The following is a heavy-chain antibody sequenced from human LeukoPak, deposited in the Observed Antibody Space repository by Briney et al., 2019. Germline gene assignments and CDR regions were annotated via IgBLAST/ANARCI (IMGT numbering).Heavy chain of an antibody. D-gene: IGHD5-12*01. CDR3: AKHGRATPDY. CDR2: ITDISDTT. V-gene: IGHV3-23*01. CDR1: EFTFSDCA. J-gene: IGHJ4*02. Sequence: PAGGSLRLSCAASEFTFSDCAMTWVRQAPGKGLEWVSLITDISDTTYYADSVKGRFTISRDNSKNTLYLQMNSLRAEDTALYYCAKHGRATPDYWGQGTLVTVSS.